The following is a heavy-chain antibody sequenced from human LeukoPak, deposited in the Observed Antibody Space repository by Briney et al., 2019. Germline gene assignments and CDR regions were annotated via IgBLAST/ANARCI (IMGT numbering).Heavy chain of an antibody. J-gene: IGHJ4*02. CDR2: ISYDGSNK. Sequence: GRSLRLSCAASGFTFSSHGMHWVRQAPGKGLEWVAVISYDGSNKYYADSVKGRFTISRDNSKNTLYLQMNSLRAEDTAVYYCAKSQGGSYYYFDYWGQGTLVTVSS. D-gene: IGHD1-26*01. CDR3: AKSQGGSYYYFDY. CDR1: GFTFSSHG. V-gene: IGHV3-30*18.